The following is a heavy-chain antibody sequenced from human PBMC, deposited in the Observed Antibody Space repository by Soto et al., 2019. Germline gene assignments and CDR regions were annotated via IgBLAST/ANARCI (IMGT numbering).Heavy chain of an antibody. CDR1: GGTSSDYA. CDR2: IIPIFGTA. J-gene: IGHJ3*01. D-gene: IGHD3-10*01. Sequence: QVLLVQSGTEVKKPGSSVKVSCQASGGTSSDYALTWVRQAPGQGLEWMGGIIPIFGTANYGQRFQGRVSITADESSSTAYMELSSLKSEDTAVYYCAGSFKYGSGTFDALDVWGHGTMVMVSS. CDR3: AGSFKYGSGTFDALDV. V-gene: IGHV1-69*01.